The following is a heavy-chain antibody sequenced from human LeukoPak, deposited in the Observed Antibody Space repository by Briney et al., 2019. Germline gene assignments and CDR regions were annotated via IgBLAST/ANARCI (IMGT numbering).Heavy chain of an antibody. J-gene: IGHJ5*02. Sequence: GESLKISCKGSGYSFTSYWIGWVRQMPGRGLEWMGIIYPGDSDTRYSPSFQGQVTISADKSISTAYLQWSSLKASDTAMYYCARNIGIGYCSGGSCYEDWFDPWGQGTLVTVSS. CDR2: IYPGDSDT. D-gene: IGHD2-15*01. CDR1: GYSFTSYW. CDR3: ARNIGIGYCSGGSCYEDWFDP. V-gene: IGHV5-51*01.